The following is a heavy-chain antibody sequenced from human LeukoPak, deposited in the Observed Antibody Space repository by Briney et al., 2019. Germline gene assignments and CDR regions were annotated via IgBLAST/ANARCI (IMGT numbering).Heavy chain of an antibody. CDR2: ISGSGGST. CDR1: GFTFSSYA. V-gene: IGHV3-23*01. Sequence: PGGSLRLSCAASGFTFSSYAMSWVRQAPGKGPEWVSAISGSGGSTYYADSVKGRFTISRDNSKNTLYLQMNSLRAEDTAVYYCATSPLLLPHSSSWSYYYGMDVWGQGTTVTVSS. J-gene: IGHJ6*02. D-gene: IGHD6-13*01. CDR3: ATSPLLLPHSSSWSYYYGMDV.